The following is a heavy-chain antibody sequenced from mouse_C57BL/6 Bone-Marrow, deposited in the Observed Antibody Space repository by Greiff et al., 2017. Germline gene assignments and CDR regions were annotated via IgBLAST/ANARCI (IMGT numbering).Heavy chain of an antibody. CDR2: ISDGGSST. CDR1: GFTFSGYA. CDR3: ARWDCWSSPWCAY. Sequence: VKLVESGGGLVKPGGSLKLSCAASGFTFSGYAMSWFRQTPDKRLEWVATISDGGSSTYYPDNVKGRFTISRDNAKNNLYLQRSRLKSEDTAMYYCARWDCWSSPWCAYWGQGTLVTVSA. D-gene: IGHD3-3*01. J-gene: IGHJ3*01. V-gene: IGHV5-4*03.